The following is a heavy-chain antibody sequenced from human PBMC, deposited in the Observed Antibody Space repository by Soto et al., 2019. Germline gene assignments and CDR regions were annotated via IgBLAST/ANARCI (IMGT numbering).Heavy chain of an antibody. V-gene: IGHV4-59*01. CDR2: IYYSGST. CDR1: GGSISSYY. CDR3: ARDTMIVGHDAFDI. J-gene: IGHJ3*02. Sequence: QVQLQESGPGLVKPSETLSLTCTVSGGSISSYYWSWIRQPPGKGLEWIGYIYYSGSTNYNPSLKSRVTISVDTSKNPFSLKLSSVTAADTAVYYCARDTMIVGHDAFDIWGQGTMVTVSS. D-gene: IGHD3-22*01.